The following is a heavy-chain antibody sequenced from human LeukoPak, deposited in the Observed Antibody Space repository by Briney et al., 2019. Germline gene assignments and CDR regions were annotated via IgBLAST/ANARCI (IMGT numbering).Heavy chain of an antibody. CDR1: GGSISSSSYY. CDR2: IYYSGST. J-gene: IGHJ2*01. V-gene: IGHV4-39*07. CDR3: ATTYGSGSYFDL. D-gene: IGHD3-10*01. Sequence: PSETLSLTCTVSGGSISSSSYYWGWIRQPPGKGLEWIGSIYYSGSTYYNPSLKSRVTISVDTSKDQFSLKLSSVTAADTAVYYCATTYGSGSYFDLWGRGTLVTVSS.